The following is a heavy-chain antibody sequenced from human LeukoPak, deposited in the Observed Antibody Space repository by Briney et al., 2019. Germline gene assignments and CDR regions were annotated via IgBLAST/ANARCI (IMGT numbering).Heavy chain of an antibody. CDR3: ARGPAQATYYDFWSGSTTSNWFDP. J-gene: IGHJ5*02. Sequence: SVKVSCKASGGTFSSYTISWVRQAPGQGPEWMGRIIPILGIANYAQKFQGRVTITADKSTSTAYMELSSLRSEDTAVYYCARGPAQATYYDFWSGSTTSNWFDPWGQGTLVTVSS. V-gene: IGHV1-69*02. CDR2: IIPILGIA. CDR1: GGTFSSYT. D-gene: IGHD3-3*01.